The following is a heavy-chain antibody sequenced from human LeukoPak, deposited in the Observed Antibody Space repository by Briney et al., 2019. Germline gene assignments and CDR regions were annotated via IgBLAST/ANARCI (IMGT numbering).Heavy chain of an antibody. V-gene: IGHV3-21*01. CDR2: ITASSTAI. Sequence: PGGSLRLSCAASGLTFSSYAMSWVRQAPGKGLEWVSSITASSTAIYSADSVKGRFTISRDNAKNLLYLQMNSLRAEDTAVYYRARTYYDILTGYNPYFDYWGQGILVTVSS. CDR3: ARTYYDILTGYNPYFDY. J-gene: IGHJ4*02. CDR1: GLTFSSYA. D-gene: IGHD3-9*01.